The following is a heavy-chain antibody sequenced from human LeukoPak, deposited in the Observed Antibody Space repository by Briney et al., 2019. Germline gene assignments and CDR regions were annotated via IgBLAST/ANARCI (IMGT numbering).Heavy chain of an antibody. J-gene: IGHJ2*01. CDR3: AKDHGHYLCYFDL. D-gene: IGHD3-22*01. V-gene: IGHV3-23*01. Sequence: PGGSLTLSLSASGLTFSNYDIRWLRQAPGKGLEWVSAISRSGGSTYYADSVKGRFTIFRDNSKNTLYLQMNSLRAEDTAVYYCAKDHGHYLCYFDLWPRDPVVPVSS. CDR1: GLTFSNYD. CDR2: ISRSGGST.